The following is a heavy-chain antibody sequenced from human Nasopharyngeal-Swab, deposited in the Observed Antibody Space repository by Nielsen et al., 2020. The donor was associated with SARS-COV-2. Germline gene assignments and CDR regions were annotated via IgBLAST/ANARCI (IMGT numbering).Heavy chain of an antibody. D-gene: IGHD2-21*01. V-gene: IGHV1-24*01. CDR2: FDPEDGET. J-gene: IGHJ6*02. CDR3: ATGGDNYYYGMDV. Sequence: ASVKVSCKVSGYTLTELSMHWVRQAPGKGLEWMGGFDPEDGETIYAQKFQGRVTMTEDTSTDTAYVELSSLRSEDTAVYYRATGGDNYYYGMDVWGQGTTVTVSS. CDR1: GYTLTELS.